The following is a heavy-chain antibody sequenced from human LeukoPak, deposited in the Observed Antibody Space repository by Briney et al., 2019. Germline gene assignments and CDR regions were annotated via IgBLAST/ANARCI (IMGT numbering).Heavy chain of an antibody. CDR2: IRYDGRNK. D-gene: IGHD3-3*01. V-gene: IGHV3-30*02. Sequence: GGSLRLSCAAAGLTFSNYGMHWVRQAPGKGLQWVAYIRYDGRNKYSADSVKGRFTIYRDNSKSTLYLQMNSLRPGDTAVYYCARDFPSAIFGVPVDWGQGTLVTVSS. CDR3: ARDFPSAIFGVPVD. CDR1: GLTFSNYG. J-gene: IGHJ4*02.